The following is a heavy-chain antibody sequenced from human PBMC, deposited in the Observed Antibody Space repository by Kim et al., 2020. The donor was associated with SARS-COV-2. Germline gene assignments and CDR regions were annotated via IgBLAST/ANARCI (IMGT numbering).Heavy chain of an antibody. D-gene: IGHD3-22*01. CDR1: GGSFSGYY. V-gene: IGHV4-34*01. CDR3: ARGEGYYDSSGYYGY. CDR2: INHSGST. Sequence: SETLSLTCAVYGGSFSGYYWSWIRQPPGKGLEWIGEINHSGSTNYNPSLKSRVTISVDTSKNQFSLKLSSVTAADTAVYYCARGEGYYDSSGYYGYWGQGTLVTVSS. J-gene: IGHJ4*02.